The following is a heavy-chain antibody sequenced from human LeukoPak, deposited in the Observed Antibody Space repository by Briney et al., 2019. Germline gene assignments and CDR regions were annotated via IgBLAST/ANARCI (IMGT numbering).Heavy chain of an antibody. D-gene: IGHD6-19*01. CDR2: INPSGGST. Sequence: ASVKVSCKASGYTFTSYHMHWMRQAPGQGLEWMGIINPSGGSTSYAQKFQGRVTMTRDTSTSTVYMELSSLRSEDTAVYYCARERSIAVAGTLRREVYYMDVWGKGTTVTVSS. V-gene: IGHV1-46*01. CDR3: ARERSIAVAGTLRREVYYMDV. J-gene: IGHJ6*03. CDR1: GYTFTSYH.